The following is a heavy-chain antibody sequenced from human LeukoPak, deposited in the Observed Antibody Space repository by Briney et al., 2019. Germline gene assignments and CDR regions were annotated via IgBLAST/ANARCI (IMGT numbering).Heavy chain of an antibody. D-gene: IGHD3-10*01. CDR1: GFTFSSYW. Sequence: PGGSLRLSCAASGFTFSSYWMNWVRQPPGKGLEWIGEINHSGSTNYNPSLKSRVTISLDTSRNQFSLKLNSVTAADTAVYYCAKSNGYGLVDIWGQGTMVTVSS. CDR2: INHSGST. CDR3: AKSNGYGLVDI. J-gene: IGHJ3*02. V-gene: IGHV4-34*08.